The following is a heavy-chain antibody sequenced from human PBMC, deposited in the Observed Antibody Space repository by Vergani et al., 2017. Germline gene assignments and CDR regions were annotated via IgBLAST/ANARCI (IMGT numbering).Heavy chain of an antibody. D-gene: IGHD5-12*01. J-gene: IGHJ6*02. CDR2: ISCSGGST. CDR3: AKANLRNSGYDYLYYYHAMDV. CDR1: GFNFNHYA. Sequence: EVQLLESGGDLVPPGGSLRLFCAASGFNFNHYAMNWVRQAPGKGLEWVSGISCSGGSTYYAGSVKGRFTISRVSFKNTLYLQMDSLSAGDTAVYYCAKANLRNSGYDYLYYYHAMDVWGQGTTVTVSS. V-gene: IGHV3-23*01.